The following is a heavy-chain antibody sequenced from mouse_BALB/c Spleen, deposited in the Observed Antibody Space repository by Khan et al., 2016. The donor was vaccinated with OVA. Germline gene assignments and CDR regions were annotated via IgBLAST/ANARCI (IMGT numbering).Heavy chain of an antibody. CDR3: VRDGAYHRSDGWFAY. V-gene: IGHV1-4*01. J-gene: IGHJ3*01. Sequence: QVRLQQSGAELARPGASVKMSCKASGYTFTSYTIHWIKKRPGQGLEWIGYINPSNGYTNYNQKFKDKATLTTDTSSTTAYLQMSSLTSDDSADYNSVRDGAYHRSDGWFAYWGQGTLVTVSA. CDR1: GYTFTSYT. CDR2: INPSNGYT. D-gene: IGHD2-14*01.